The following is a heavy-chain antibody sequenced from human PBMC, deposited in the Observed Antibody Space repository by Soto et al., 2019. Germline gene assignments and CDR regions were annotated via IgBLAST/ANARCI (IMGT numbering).Heavy chain of an antibody. CDR1: GGSISSYY. Sequence: SETLSLTCTVSGGSISSYYWSWIRQPPGKGLEWIGYIYYSGSTNYNPSLKSRVTISVDTSKNQFSLKLSSVAAADTAVYYCARGLTTYYYYGMDVWGQGTTVTVSS. D-gene: IGHD3-9*01. J-gene: IGHJ6*02. CDR3: ARGLTTYYYYGMDV. CDR2: IYYSGST. V-gene: IGHV4-59*01.